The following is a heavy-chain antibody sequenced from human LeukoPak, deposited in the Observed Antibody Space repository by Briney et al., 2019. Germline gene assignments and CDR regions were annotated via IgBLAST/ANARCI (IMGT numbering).Heavy chain of an antibody. CDR3: ARELRSSSFDY. J-gene: IGHJ4*02. CDR2: IYYSGST. CDR1: GGSISSGDYY. V-gene: IGHV4-30-4*08. D-gene: IGHD6-6*01. Sequence: SETLSLXCTVSGGSISSGDYYWSWIRQPPGKGLEWIGYIYYSGSTYYNPSLKSRVTISVDTSKNQFSLKLSSVTAADTAVYYCARELRSSSFDYWGQGTLVTVSS.